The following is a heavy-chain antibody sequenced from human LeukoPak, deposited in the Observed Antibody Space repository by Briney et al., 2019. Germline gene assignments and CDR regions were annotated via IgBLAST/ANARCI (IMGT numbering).Heavy chain of an antibody. Sequence: SVKVSCKASGGTFSSYAISWVRQAPGQGLEWMGGIIPIFGTANYAQKFQGRVTITADESTSTAYMELSSLGSEDTAVYYCAREHYDILTGYYYGVDVWGQGTTVTVSS. J-gene: IGHJ6*02. CDR2: IIPIFGTA. D-gene: IGHD3-9*01. CDR1: GGTFSSYA. V-gene: IGHV1-69*13. CDR3: AREHYDILTGYYYGVDV.